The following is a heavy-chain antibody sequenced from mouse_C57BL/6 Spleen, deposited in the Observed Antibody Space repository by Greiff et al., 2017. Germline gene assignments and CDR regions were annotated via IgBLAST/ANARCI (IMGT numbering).Heavy chain of an antibody. J-gene: IGHJ3*01. D-gene: IGHD2-4*01. CDR3: ARDDYRAVFAY. V-gene: IGHV14-2*01. CDR2: IGPEDGET. Sequence: EVKLQESGAELVKPGASVKLSCTASGFNFNDYYMHWVRQRPEQGLEWIGRIGPEDGETKYAPKFQGKATITADKATNTVYLQLSSLTSEDTAVYYCARDDYRAVFAYWGQGTLVTVSA. CDR1: GFNFNDYY.